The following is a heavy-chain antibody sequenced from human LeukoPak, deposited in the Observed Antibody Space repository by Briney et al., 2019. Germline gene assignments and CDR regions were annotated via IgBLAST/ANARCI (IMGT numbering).Heavy chain of an antibody. Sequence: SETLSLTCTVSGGSISSYYWSWIRQPAGKGLEWIGRIYTSGSTNYNPSLKSRVTISVDTSKNQFSLKLSSVTAADTAVYYCASFLAGYYYDSSGFLGIGIDYWGQGTLVTVSS. CDR2: IYTSGST. D-gene: IGHD3-22*01. CDR1: GGSISSYY. CDR3: ASFLAGYYYDSSGFLGIGIDY. J-gene: IGHJ4*02. V-gene: IGHV4-4*07.